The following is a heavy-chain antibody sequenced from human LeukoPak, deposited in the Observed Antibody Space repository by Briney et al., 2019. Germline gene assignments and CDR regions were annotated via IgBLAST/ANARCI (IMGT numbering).Heavy chain of an antibody. Sequence: PSETLSLTCTVSGGSIVASDWWTWVRQIPGKGPEWIGEVFHTGSRNYSPSLKGRVTVSIDKYKSQFYLQLSSVTAADTGVYFCSRRNSLYDAFDIWGQGTLIAVSS. V-gene: IGHV4-4*02. D-gene: IGHD2-21*01. CDR3: SRRNSLYDAFDI. CDR2: VFHTGSR. J-gene: IGHJ3*02. CDR1: GGSIVASDW.